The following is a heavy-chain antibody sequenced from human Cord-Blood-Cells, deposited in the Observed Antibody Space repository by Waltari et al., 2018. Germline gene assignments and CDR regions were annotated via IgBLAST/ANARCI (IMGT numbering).Heavy chain of an antibody. V-gene: IGHV3-30*18. D-gene: IGHD1-26*01. CDR1: GSPFRTYG. CDR2: ISYDGSNK. CDR3: AKGGYGGYYFDY. Sequence: QVQLVESGGGVVQPGRSLRLSCAASGSPFRTYGMPRVRQAPGKGLEWVAVISYDGSNKYYADSVKGRFTIARDNSKNTLYLQMNSLRAEDTAVYYCAKGGYGGYYFDYWGQGTLVTVSS. J-gene: IGHJ4*02.